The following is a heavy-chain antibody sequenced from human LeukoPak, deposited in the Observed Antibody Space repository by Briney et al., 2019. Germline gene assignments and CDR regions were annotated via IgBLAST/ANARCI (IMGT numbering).Heavy chain of an antibody. D-gene: IGHD5-12*01. V-gene: IGHV4-59*01. Sequence: SETLSLTCTVSGGSTNSYYWSWIRQSPGKGLEWIGYVAYSGSTNYNPSHKSRVTISLDTSKNQFSLKLSSVTAADTAVCYCARTVSGYYFNAWGPGTLVTVSS. CDR1: GGSTNSYY. CDR2: VAYSGST. J-gene: IGHJ5*02. CDR3: ARTVSGYYFNA.